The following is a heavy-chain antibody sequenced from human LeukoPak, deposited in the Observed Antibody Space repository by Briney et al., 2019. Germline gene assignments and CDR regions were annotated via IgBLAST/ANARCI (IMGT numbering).Heavy chain of an antibody. D-gene: IGHD1-1*01. CDR1: GGSISSYY. CDR2: IYYSGST. V-gene: IGHV4-59*01. J-gene: IGHJ4*02. Sequence: ATLSLTCTVSGGSISSYYWSWIRQPPGKGLEWIGYIYYSGSTNYNPSLKSRVTISVDTSKNQFSLKLSSVTAADTAVYYCATGLTTGTTFDYWGQGTLVTVSS. CDR3: ATGLTTGTTFDY.